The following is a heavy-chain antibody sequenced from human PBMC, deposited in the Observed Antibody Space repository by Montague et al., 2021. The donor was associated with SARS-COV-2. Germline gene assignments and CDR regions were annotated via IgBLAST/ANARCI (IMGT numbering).Heavy chain of an antibody. CDR3: ARDSDSSAFLDGFDI. V-gene: IGHV4-59*01. Sequence: SETLSLTCTVSGGSITHYYWSWIRQPPGEGLEWLGYIYYSGSTNYNPSLEGRVAISLDTSNNQFSLKLSSVTAADTAVYYCARDSDSSAFLDGFDIWGQGTMVTVSS. CDR2: IYYSGST. D-gene: IGHD3-22*01. CDR1: GGSITHYY. J-gene: IGHJ3*02.